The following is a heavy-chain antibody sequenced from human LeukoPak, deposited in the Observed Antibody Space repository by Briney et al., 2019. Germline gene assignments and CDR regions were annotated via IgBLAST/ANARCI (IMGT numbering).Heavy chain of an antibody. D-gene: IGHD4-17*01. Sequence: GGSLRLSCAASGFTFSSYGMHWVRQAPGKGLEWVAVISYDGSNKYYADSVKGRFTISRDNSKNTLYLQMNSLRAEDTAVYYRAKDNGDYEGGYYFDYWGQGTLVTVSS. CDR1: GFTFSSYG. CDR2: ISYDGSNK. CDR3: AKDNGDYEGGYYFDY. J-gene: IGHJ4*02. V-gene: IGHV3-30*18.